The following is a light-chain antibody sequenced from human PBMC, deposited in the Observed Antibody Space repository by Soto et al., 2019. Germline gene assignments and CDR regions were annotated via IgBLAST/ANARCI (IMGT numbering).Light chain of an antibody. V-gene: IGLV1-44*01. J-gene: IGLJ2*01. CDR1: SSNIGSHT. Sequence: QSVLTQPPSAAGTPGQTIAISCSGVSSNIGSHTVNWYQQLPGTDPRLLIYSNTQRPSGVPDRFSGSKSGTSASLAISGLQSEYEGDYCCAAWDDSRNGVVFGGGTKVTVL. CDR2: SNT. CDR3: AAWDDSRNGVV.